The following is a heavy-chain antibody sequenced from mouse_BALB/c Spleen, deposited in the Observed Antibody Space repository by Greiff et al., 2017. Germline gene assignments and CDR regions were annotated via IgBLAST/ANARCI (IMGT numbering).Heavy chain of an antibody. J-gene: IGHJ2*01. CDR2: IWAGGST. CDR1: GFSLTSYG. Sequence: QVQLQQSGPGLVAPSQSLSITCTVSGFSLTSYGVHWVRQPPGKGLEWLGVIWAGGSTNYNSALMSRLSISKDNSKSQVFLKMNSLQTDDTAMYYCARDGRSPYFDYWGQGTTLTVSS. V-gene: IGHV2-9*02. CDR3: ARDGRSPYFDY.